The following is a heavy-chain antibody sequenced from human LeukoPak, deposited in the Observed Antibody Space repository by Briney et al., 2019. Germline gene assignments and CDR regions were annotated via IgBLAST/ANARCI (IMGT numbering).Heavy chain of an antibody. CDR2: INRGGST. CDR3: ARNYNYGRYFFDS. Sequence: SETLSLSCAVYGGSFSGYYLNWIRQPPGKGLEWIGEINRGGSTNYNPSLKSRITISVDTSKSQFSLKLTSVTAADTAVYYCARNYNYGRYFFDSWGQGILVTVSS. D-gene: IGHD3-10*01. V-gene: IGHV4-34*01. CDR1: GGSFSGYY. J-gene: IGHJ4*02.